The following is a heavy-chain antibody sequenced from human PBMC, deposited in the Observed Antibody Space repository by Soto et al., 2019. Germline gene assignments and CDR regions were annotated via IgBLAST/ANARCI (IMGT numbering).Heavy chain of an antibody. V-gene: IGHV3-30*18. Sequence: QVQLVESGGGVVQPGRSLRLSCAASGFTFSSYGMHWVRQAPGKGLEWVAVIAYDGSNQYYADSVKGRFTISRDRSKNTLYLQMNSLRTEDTAVYYCAKARITLTSYPLDYWGQGTLVTVSS. CDR1: GFTFSSYG. D-gene: IGHD3-9*01. CDR2: IAYDGSNQ. J-gene: IGHJ4*02. CDR3: AKARITLTSYPLDY.